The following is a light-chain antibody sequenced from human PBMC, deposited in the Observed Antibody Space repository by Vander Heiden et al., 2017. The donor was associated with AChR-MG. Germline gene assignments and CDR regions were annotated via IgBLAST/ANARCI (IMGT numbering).Light chain of an antibody. Sequence: DIQMTQSPSSLSASVGDRVTITCRASQSISSYLNWYQQKPGKAPKLLIYAASSLQSGVPSRFSGSGSGTDFTLTTSSLQPEDFATYYCQQSYSTPLGFGPGTKVNIK. CDR2: AAS. CDR3: QQSYSTPLG. V-gene: IGKV1-39*01. CDR1: QSISSY. J-gene: IGKJ3*01.